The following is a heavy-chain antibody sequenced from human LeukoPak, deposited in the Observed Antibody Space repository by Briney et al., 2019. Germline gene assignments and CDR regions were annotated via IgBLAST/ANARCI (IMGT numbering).Heavy chain of an antibody. CDR3: ARDLSLLPSYMDV. Sequence: GGSLRLSCAASGFTFDDYGMSWVRQAPGKGLEWGSGINWKGGSTAYADSVKGRFTISRDNAKNSLYLQMNSLRAEDTALYYCARDLSLLPSYMDVWGKGTTVTVSS. CDR1: GFTFDDYG. D-gene: IGHD3-16*01. J-gene: IGHJ6*03. V-gene: IGHV3-20*04. CDR2: INWKGGST.